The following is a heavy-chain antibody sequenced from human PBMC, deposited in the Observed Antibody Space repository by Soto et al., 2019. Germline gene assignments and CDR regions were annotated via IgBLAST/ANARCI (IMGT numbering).Heavy chain of an antibody. CDR2: IYYSGST. Sequence: QLQLQESGPGLVKPSETLSLTCIVSGGSVSSSTYYWAWTRQFPGKGLEWIGSIYYSGSTYYNPSLKSRITISIDRSKNQFSLKLTSVTAADTAVYYCAPVGIGTKTVDYWGQGTLVTVSS. J-gene: IGHJ4*02. V-gene: IGHV4-39*01. CDR3: APVGIGTKTVDY. D-gene: IGHD1-26*01. CDR1: GGSVSSSTYY.